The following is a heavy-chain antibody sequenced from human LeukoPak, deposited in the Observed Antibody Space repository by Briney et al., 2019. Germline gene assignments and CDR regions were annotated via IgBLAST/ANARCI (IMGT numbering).Heavy chain of an antibody. CDR2: MTGSGGSS. CDR3: AKMKGQRLNDYCMDV. Sequence: PGGSLRLSCAASGLAFRNFAMSWVRQAPGKGLEWVSGMTGSGGSSYYADSVKGRFTISRDSAKNALYLQMNSLRADDTALYYCAKMKGQRLNDYCMDVWGKGTTVTVSS. CDR1: GLAFRNFA. V-gene: IGHV3-23*01. J-gene: IGHJ6*03.